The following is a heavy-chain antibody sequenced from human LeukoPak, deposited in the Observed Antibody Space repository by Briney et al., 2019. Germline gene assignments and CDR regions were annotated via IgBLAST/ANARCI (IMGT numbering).Heavy chain of an antibody. Sequence: SETLSLTCTVSDGSISSYFWSWIRQPPGKGLEWIGYIYYSGSTNYNPSLKSRVTISVDTSKNQFSLKLSSVTAADTAVYYCARGYSSGLGYWGQGTLVTVSS. V-gene: IGHV4-59*08. CDR1: DGSISSYF. CDR2: IYYSGST. D-gene: IGHD6-19*01. CDR3: ARGYSSGLGY. J-gene: IGHJ4*02.